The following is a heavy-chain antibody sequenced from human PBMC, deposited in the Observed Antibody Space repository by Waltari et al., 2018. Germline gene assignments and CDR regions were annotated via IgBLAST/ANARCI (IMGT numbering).Heavy chain of an antibody. CDR2: IDPSPGTA. J-gene: IGHJ6*02. D-gene: IGHD2-15*01. V-gene: IGHV1-69*04. CDR1: GGTFQNCV. CDR3: ARILMVVGDSSGMDA. Sequence: QVQLAQSGAEVKKPGSSVKVSCTASGGTFQNCVIGWGRQVAGHGLEWVGKIDPSPGTAKYSQTFQGRVTLSADTSTNTAYMELNSLTSEDTAVYYCARILMVVGDSSGMDAWGQGTAVTVAS.